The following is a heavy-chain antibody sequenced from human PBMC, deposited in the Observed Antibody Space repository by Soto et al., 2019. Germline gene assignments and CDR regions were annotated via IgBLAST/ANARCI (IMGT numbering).Heavy chain of an antibody. J-gene: IGHJ4*02. CDR2: IYYSGST. CDR3: ARDPMWLRPELDYFDY. CDR1: GGSISSSSYY. Sequence: SETLSLTCTVSGGSISSSSYYWGWIRQPPGKGLEWIGSIYYSGSTYYNPSLKSRVTISVDTSKNQFSLKLSSVTAADTAVYYCARDPMWLRPELDYFDYWGQGTLVTVSS. V-gene: IGHV4-39*02. D-gene: IGHD5-12*01.